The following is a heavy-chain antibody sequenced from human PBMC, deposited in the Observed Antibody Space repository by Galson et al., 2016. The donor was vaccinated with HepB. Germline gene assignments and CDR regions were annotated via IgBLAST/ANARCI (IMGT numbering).Heavy chain of an antibody. CDR3: VKNMAERAYYPDY. Sequence: SLRLSCAASGFIFDDCAMHWVRQAPGKGLEWVSSISWNSGTIAYAGSVRGRFTISRDNAKNSLYLQVNSLGTEDTGVYYCVKNMAERAYYPDYWGQGTLVAVSS. CDR1: GFIFDDCA. D-gene: IGHD5-24*01. CDR2: ISWNSGTI. J-gene: IGHJ4*02. V-gene: IGHV3-9*01.